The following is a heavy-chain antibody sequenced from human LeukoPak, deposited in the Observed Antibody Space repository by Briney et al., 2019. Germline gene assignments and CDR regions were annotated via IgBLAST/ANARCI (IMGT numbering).Heavy chain of an antibody. CDR1: GFTFSSYW. Sequence: GGSLRLSCAASGFTFSSYWMHWVRQAPGKGLEWVSYISSSGSTIYYADSVKGRFTISRDNAKNSLYLQMNSLRAEDTAVYYCAELGITMIGGVWGKGTTVTISS. J-gene: IGHJ6*04. CDR2: ISSSGSTI. D-gene: IGHD3-10*02. V-gene: IGHV3-48*04. CDR3: AELGITMIGGV.